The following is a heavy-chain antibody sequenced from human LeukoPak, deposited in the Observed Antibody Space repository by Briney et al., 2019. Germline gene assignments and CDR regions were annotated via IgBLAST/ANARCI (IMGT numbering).Heavy chain of an antibody. CDR3: AGTTGHYLFDQ. Sequence: SETLSLTCTVSRGSISNWYWSWIRQPAGKGLERIGRIYDSGSTEYNPSLRSRVIMSVDTSKNEFSLKLSSVTAADTAVYYCAGTTGHYLFDQWGQGTLVIVSS. D-gene: IGHD3-3*01. CDR1: RGSISNWY. V-gene: IGHV4-4*07. J-gene: IGHJ4*02. CDR2: IYDSGST.